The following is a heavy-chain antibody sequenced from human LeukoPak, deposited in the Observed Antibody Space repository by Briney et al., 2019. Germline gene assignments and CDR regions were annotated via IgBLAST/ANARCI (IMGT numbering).Heavy chain of an antibody. D-gene: IGHD3-3*01. CDR2: INHSGST. CDR1: GGSFSGYY. V-gene: IGHV4-34*01. CDR3: ARLPSSSLALEWLFRSGMDV. J-gene: IGHJ6*04. Sequence: SETLSLTCAVYGGSFSGYYWSWIRQPPGKGLEWIGEINHSGSTNYNPSLKSRVTISVDTSKNQFSLKLSSVTAADTAVYYCARLPSSSLALEWLFRSGMDVWGKGTTVTVSS.